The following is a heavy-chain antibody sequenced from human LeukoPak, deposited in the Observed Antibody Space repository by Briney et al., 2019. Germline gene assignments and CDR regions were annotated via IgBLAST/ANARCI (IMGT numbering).Heavy chain of an antibody. CDR3: ARDISGVVT. Sequence: PSETLSLTCTVSGGSISSSSYYWGWIRQPPGKGLEWIGSIYYSGSTYYNPSLKSRVTISVDTSKNQFSLKLSSVTAADTAVYYCARDISGVVTWGQGTLVTVSS. V-gene: IGHV4-39*07. D-gene: IGHD3-3*01. J-gene: IGHJ4*02. CDR2: IYYSGST. CDR1: GGSISSSSYY.